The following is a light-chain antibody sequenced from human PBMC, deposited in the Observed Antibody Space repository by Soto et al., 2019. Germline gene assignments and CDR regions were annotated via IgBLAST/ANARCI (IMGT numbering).Light chain of an antibody. CDR2: WAS. CDR3: QQYYSTPLA. Sequence: DIVMTQSPDSLAVSLGERATINCKSSQSVLYSSNNKNYLAWYQQKPGQPPKLLIYWASTRESGVPDRCIGSGSGTDFTLTISTLHAEDVEVYYCQQYYSTPLAFGGGTKVEIK. CDR1: QSVLYSSNNKNY. J-gene: IGKJ4*01. V-gene: IGKV4-1*01.